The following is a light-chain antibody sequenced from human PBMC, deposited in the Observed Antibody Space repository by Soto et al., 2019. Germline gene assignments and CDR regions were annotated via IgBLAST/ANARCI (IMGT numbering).Light chain of an antibody. Sequence: QSALTQPASVSGSPGQSITISCTGTSSDVGGHNYVSWYQQHPGTVPKLMIYDVSTRPSGASIRFSGSKSGNSASLTISGLQAEDGADYYCISYTGSTYVFGRGTKLTVL. V-gene: IGLV2-14*01. CDR3: ISYTGSTYV. CDR1: SSDVGGHNY. J-gene: IGLJ1*01. CDR2: DVS.